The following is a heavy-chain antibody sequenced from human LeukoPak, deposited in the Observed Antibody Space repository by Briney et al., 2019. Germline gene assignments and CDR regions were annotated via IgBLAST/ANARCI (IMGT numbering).Heavy chain of an antibody. J-gene: IGHJ6*02. CDR1: GFTFSSYA. Sequence: GGSLRLSCAASGFTFSSYAMHWVRQAPGKGLEWVSYISSSGSTIYYADSVKGRFTISRDNAKNSLYLQMNSLRAEDTAVYYCARDSGSYPYYYYYGMDVWGQGTTVTVSS. D-gene: IGHD1-26*01. V-gene: IGHV3-48*03. CDR2: ISSSGSTI. CDR3: ARDSGSYPYYYYYGMDV.